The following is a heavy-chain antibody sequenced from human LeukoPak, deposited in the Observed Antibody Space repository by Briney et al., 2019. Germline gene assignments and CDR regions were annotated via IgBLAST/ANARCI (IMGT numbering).Heavy chain of an antibody. CDR2: IYYSGST. D-gene: IGHD5-18*01. CDR1: GGSISSSSYY. J-gene: IGHJ5*02. Sequence: PSETLSLTCTVSGGSISSSSYYWGWIRQPPGKGLEWIGSIYYSGSTYYNPSLKSRVTISVDTSKNQFSLKLSSVTAADTAVYYCARGRILWFDPWGQGTLVTVSS. V-gene: IGHV4-39*01. CDR3: ARGRILWFDP.